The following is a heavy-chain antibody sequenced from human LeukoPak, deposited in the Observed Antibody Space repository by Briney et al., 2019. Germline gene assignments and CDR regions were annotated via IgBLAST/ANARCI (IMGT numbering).Heavy chain of an antibody. J-gene: IGHJ4*02. CDR2: IPKDGSNK. CDR3: AKGFRMTTVRGFMNLDY. CDR1: GFTFSSYG. Sequence: GGSLRLSCAASGFTFSSYGMHWVRQAPGKGLEWVAFIPKDGSNKFYADSVKGRFTISRDNSKNTLSLQMNSLRVEDTAVYYCAKGFRMTTVRGFMNLDYWGQGALVTVSS. D-gene: IGHD3-10*01. V-gene: IGHV3-30*02.